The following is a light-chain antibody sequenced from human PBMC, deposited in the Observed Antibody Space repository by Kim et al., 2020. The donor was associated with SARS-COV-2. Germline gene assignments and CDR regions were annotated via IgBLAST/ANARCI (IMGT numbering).Light chain of an antibody. V-gene: IGLV2-14*03. Sequence: QSALTQPASVSGSPGQSITISCTGTISNIGSYNYVSWHQQHPGKAPKLMIYDVNKRPSGISSRFSGSKSGSTASLTISGLQSEDEADYYCSSFTTGSTLVFGGGTQLTVL. J-gene: IGLJ3*02. CDR3: SSFTTGSTLV. CDR2: DVN. CDR1: ISNIGSYNY.